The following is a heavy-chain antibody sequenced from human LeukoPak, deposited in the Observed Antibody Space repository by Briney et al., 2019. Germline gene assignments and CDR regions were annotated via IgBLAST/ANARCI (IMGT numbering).Heavy chain of an antibody. CDR3: ARVGKIFGVNDAFDI. V-gene: IGHV1-69*13. D-gene: IGHD3-3*01. J-gene: IGHJ3*02. Sequence: SVKVSCKASGGTFSSYDISWVRQAPGQGLEWMGGIIPIFGTANYAQKFQGRVTITADESTSTAYMELSSLRSEDTAVYYCARVGKIFGVNDAFDIWGEGTMVSVSS. CDR2: IIPIFGTA. CDR1: GGTFSSYD.